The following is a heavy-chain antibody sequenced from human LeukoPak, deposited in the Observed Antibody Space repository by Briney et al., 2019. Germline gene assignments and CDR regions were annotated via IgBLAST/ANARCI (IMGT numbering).Heavy chain of an antibody. J-gene: IGHJ1*01. CDR2: IKQDGSET. Sequence: GGSLRLSCTATGFTFSNYWMSWVRQTPEKGLEWVANIKQDGSETVYVDSVKGRFTISRDNAQSSLYLQMNSLRAEDTAVYYCARSGSAPSGGTSWGQGTLVTVSS. CDR1: GFTFSNYW. D-gene: IGHD1-1*01. CDR3: ARSGSAPSGGTS. V-gene: IGHV3-7*05.